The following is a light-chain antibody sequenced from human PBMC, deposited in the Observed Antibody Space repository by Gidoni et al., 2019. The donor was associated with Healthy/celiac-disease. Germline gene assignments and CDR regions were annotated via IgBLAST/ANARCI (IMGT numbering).Light chain of an antibody. V-gene: IGKV1-33*01. J-gene: IGKJ4*01. Sequence: DIQMTQSPSSLSASVGDRATITCQASQDISNYLNWYQQKPGKAPKLLIYDASNLETGVPSRFSGSGSGTDFTFTISSLQPEDIATYYCKQYDNLLGSTFGGGTKVEIK. CDR1: QDISNY. CDR3: KQYDNLLGST. CDR2: DAS.